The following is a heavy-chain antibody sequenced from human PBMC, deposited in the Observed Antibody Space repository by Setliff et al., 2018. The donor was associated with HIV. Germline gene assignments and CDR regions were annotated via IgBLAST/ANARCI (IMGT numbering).Heavy chain of an antibody. CDR1: GDSISSDAYY. D-gene: IGHD2-21*01. CDR2: IYNSGGT. CDR3: ARASRWGSIPFDY. Sequence: LSLTCTVSGDSISSDAYYWSWIRQHPGKGLEWIGYIYNSGGTYYNPSLKSRITMSIDTSKNQFSLKLNSVTAADTAVYFCARASRWGSIPFDYWGQGTLVTVSS. J-gene: IGHJ4*02. V-gene: IGHV4-31*03.